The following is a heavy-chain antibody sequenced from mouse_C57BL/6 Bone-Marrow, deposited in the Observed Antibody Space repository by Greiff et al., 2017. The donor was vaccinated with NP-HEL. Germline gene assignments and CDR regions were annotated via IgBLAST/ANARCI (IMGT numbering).Heavy chain of an antibody. D-gene: IGHD3-2*02. Sequence: LVESGASVKISCKASGYAFSSSWMNWVKQRPGKGLEWIGRIYPGDGDTNYNGKFKGKATLTADKSSCTAYMPLSRLTSEDPAVASCARRTAQATFDYWGQGTTLTV. CDR3: ARRTAQATFDY. J-gene: IGHJ2*01. CDR1: GYAFSSSW. CDR2: IYPGDGDT. V-gene: IGHV1-82*01.